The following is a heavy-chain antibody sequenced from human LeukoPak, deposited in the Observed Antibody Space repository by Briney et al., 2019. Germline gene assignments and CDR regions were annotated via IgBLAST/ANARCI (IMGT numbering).Heavy chain of an antibody. CDR1: GYSISSGYY. Sequence: SETLSLTCTVSGYSISSGYYWGWIRQPPGKGLEWIGSIYHSGSTYYNPSLKSRVTISVDTSKNQFSLKLSSVTAADTAVYYCARDYLRGGNFDHWGQGTLVTVSS. D-gene: IGHD2-15*01. CDR2: IYHSGST. J-gene: IGHJ4*02. V-gene: IGHV4-38-2*02. CDR3: ARDYLRGGNFDH.